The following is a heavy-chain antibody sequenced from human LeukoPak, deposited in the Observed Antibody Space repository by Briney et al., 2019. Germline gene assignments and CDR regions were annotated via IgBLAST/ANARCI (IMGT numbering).Heavy chain of an antibody. CDR1: GFTFRSYG. J-gene: IGHJ6*04. CDR3: AELGITMIGGV. Sequence: GGSLRLSCGASGFTFRSYGMHWVRQAPGKGLEWVAFLRYDGSNKDYADSVKGRFTISRDNSKNSLYLQMNSLRAEDTAVYYCAELGITMIGGVWGKGTTVTISS. D-gene: IGHD3-10*02. CDR2: LRYDGSNK. V-gene: IGHV3-30*02.